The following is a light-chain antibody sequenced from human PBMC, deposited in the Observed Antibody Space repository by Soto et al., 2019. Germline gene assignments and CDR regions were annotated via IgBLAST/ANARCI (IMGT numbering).Light chain of an antibody. CDR3: CSYAGSSTYV. CDR2: EGS. V-gene: IGLV2-23*01. J-gene: IGLJ1*01. CDR1: SSDVGSYNL. Sequence: QSVLTQPASVSGSPGQSITLSCTGTSSDVGSYNLVSWYQQHPGKAPKLMIYEGSKRPSGVSNRFSGSKSGNTASLTISGLQAEDEADDYCCSYAGSSTYVFGTGTKLTGL.